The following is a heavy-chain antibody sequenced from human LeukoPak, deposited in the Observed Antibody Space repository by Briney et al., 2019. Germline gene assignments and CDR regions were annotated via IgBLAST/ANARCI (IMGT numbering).Heavy chain of an antibody. CDR3: AKDGATHYDYVWGSYRYDSSGLYYYYYGMDV. CDR2: ISGSGGST. J-gene: IGHJ6*02. Sequence: PGGSLRLSCAASGFTFSSYWMHWVRQAPGKGLEWVSAISGSGGSTYYADSVKGRFTISRDNSKNTLYLQMNSLRAEDTAVYYCAKDGATHYDYVWGSYRYDSSGLYYYYYGMDVWGQGTTVTVSS. V-gene: IGHV3-23*01. CDR1: GFTFSSYW. D-gene: IGHD3-16*02.